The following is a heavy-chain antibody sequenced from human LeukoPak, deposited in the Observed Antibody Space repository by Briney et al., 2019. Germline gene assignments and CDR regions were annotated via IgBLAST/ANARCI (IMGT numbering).Heavy chain of an antibody. CDR1: GFTFSSYE. J-gene: IGHJ3*02. CDR2: INSDGDSA. Sequence: GGSLRLSCAVSGFTFSSYEMNWVRRAPGKGLEWVSFINSDGDSAYYADFVKGRFTISRDNSKNTLYLQMNSLRAEDTALYYCARRGNAFDIWGQGTMVTVSS. CDR3: ARRGNAFDI. D-gene: IGHD3-16*01. V-gene: IGHV3-23*01.